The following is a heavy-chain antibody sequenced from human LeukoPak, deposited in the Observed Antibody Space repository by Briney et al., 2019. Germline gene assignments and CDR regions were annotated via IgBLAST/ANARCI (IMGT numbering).Heavy chain of an antibody. V-gene: IGHV4-39*01. CDR1: GGSISSNSYY. Sequence: SETLSLTCTVSGGSISSNSYYWGWIRQPPGKGLEWIGSIYYSGSTYYNPSLKSRVTISVDTSKNQFSLKLSSVTAADTAVYYCARHYRAVVTAIPFYYFDYWGQGTLVTVSS. D-gene: IGHD2-21*02. CDR3: ARHYRAVVTAIPFYYFDY. CDR2: IYYSGST. J-gene: IGHJ4*02.